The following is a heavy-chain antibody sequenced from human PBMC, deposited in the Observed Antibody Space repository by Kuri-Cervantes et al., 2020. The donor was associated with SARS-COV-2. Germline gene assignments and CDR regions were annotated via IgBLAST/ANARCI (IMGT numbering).Heavy chain of an antibody. CDR2: ISYDGSNK. J-gene: IGHJ6*02. CDR1: GFTFSSYA. Sequence: LSLTCAASGFTFSSYAMHWVRQAPGKGLEWVAVISYDGSNKYYADSVKGRLTISRDNSKNTLYLQMNSLRAEDTAVYYCARATGFKIIAVAGTGDYYHGMDVWGQGTTVTVSS. V-gene: IGHV3-30-3*01. CDR3: ARATGFKIIAVAGTGDYYHGMDV. D-gene: IGHD6-19*01.